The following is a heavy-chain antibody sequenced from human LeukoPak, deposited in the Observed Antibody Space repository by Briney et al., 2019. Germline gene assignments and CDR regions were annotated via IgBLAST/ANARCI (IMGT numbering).Heavy chain of an antibody. CDR2: INPNSGGT. CDR3: ASYYYDSGGYSDYFDY. CDR1: GYTFTGYY. Sequence: GASVKVSCKASGYTFTGYYMHWVRQAPGQGLEWMGWINPNSGGTNYAQKFQGRVTMTRDTSISTAYMELSRLRSDDTAVYYCASYYYDSGGYSDYFDYWGQGTLVTVSS. V-gene: IGHV1-2*02. J-gene: IGHJ4*02. D-gene: IGHD3-22*01.